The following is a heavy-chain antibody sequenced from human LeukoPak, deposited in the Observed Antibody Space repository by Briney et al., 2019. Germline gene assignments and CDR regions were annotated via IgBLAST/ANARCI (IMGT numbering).Heavy chain of an antibody. CDR2: ISAYNGNT. Sequence: ASVKVSCKASGYTFTSYGISWVRQAPGQGLEWMGWISAYNGNTNYAQKLQGRVTMTTDTSTSTAYMELRSLRSDDTAVYYCARDGEELRYFDWLSPNRESAHNYWGQGTLVTVSS. V-gene: IGHV1-18*01. CDR1: GYTFTSYG. J-gene: IGHJ4*02. CDR3: ARDGEELRYFDWLSPNRESAHNY. D-gene: IGHD3-9*01.